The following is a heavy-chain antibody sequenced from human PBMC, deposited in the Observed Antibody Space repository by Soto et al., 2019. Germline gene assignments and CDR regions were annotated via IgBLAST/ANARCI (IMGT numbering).Heavy chain of an antibody. J-gene: IGHJ6*02. CDR2: IIPIFGTA. V-gene: IGHV1-69*06. CDR1: GGTFSSYA. CDR3: ARRNPNWNDPMGYYYYVMDV. Sequence: QVQLVQSGAEVKKPGSSVKVSCKASGGTFSSYAISWVRQAPGQGLEWMGGIIPIFGTANYAQKFQGRVTITADKSTSTAYMELSSLRSEDTAVYYCARRNPNWNDPMGYYYYVMDVCGQGTTVTVSS. D-gene: IGHD1-1*01.